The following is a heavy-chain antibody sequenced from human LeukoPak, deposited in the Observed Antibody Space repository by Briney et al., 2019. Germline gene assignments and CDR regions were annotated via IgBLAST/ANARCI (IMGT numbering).Heavy chain of an antibody. CDR2: MYHSGYT. J-gene: IGHJ3*02. CDR3: ARDQFRGCSGGSCLGAFDI. CDR1: GYSISSGYY. D-gene: IGHD2-15*01. V-gene: IGHV4-38-2*02. Sequence: SETLSLTCTVSGYSISSGYYWGWIRQPPGKGLEWIASMYHSGYTYYNPSLKSRLTISLDTSKNQLSLKLTSMTAADTAVYYCARDQFRGCSGGSCLGAFDIWGQGTMVTVSS.